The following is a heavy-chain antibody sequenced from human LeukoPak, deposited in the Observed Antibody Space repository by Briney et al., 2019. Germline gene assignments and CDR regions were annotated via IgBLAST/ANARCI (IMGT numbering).Heavy chain of an antibody. Sequence: GGSLRLSCAASGFTFSSYWMHWVRHAPGKGLVWVSRINSDGSSTSYADSVKGRFTISRDNAKNTLYLQMNSLRAEDTAVYYCARDRAHHHDSSGYYRGDAFDIWGQGTMVTVSS. CDR3: ARDRAHHHDSSGYYRGDAFDI. D-gene: IGHD3-22*01. J-gene: IGHJ3*02. V-gene: IGHV3-74*01. CDR2: INSDGSST. CDR1: GFTFSSYW.